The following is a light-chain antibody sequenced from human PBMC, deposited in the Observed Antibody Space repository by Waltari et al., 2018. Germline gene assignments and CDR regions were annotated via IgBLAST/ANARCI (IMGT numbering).Light chain of an antibody. CDR3: AAWDNSLSSPV. J-gene: IGLJ2*01. CDR2: YIN. Sequence: QSVLTQPPSASGAPGQSVTISCSGSSSNIGSNYVYWYQQLPGTAPKLLIYYINRRPSGVPDRFSGSKTGTSASLAITGLRSEDVAEYYCAAWDNSLSSPVFGGGTRLTGL. V-gene: IGLV1-47*02. CDR1: SSNIGSNY.